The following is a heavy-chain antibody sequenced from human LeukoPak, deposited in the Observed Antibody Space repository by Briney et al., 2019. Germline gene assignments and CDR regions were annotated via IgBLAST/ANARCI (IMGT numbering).Heavy chain of an antibody. CDR2: ISWNSGSI. Sequence: GGSLRLSCAASGFTFSSYEMNWVRQAPGKGLEWVSGISWNSGSIGYADSVKGRFTISRDNAKNSLYLQMNSLRAEDMALYYCAKGDSSSWYRVSAFDIWGQGTMVTVSS. V-gene: IGHV3-9*03. CDR1: GFTFSSYE. CDR3: AKGDSSSWYRVSAFDI. J-gene: IGHJ3*02. D-gene: IGHD6-13*01.